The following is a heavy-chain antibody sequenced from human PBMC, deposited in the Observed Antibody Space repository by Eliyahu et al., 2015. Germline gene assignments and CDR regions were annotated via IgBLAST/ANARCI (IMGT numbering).Heavy chain of an antibody. J-gene: IGHJ1*01. V-gene: IGHV2-5*02. CDR3: AHRSMSPYCGGDCAEYFQH. D-gene: IGHD2-21*02. CDR2: IYWDDDK. CDR1: TSGVG. Sequence: TSGVGVGWIRQPPGKALEWLALIYWDDDKRYSPSLKSRLTITKDTSKNQVVLTMTNMDPVDTATYYCAHRSMSPYCGGDCAEYFQHWGQGTLVTVSS.